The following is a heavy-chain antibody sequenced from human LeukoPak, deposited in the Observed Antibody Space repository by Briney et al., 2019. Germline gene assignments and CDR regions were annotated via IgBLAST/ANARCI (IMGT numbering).Heavy chain of an antibody. D-gene: IGHD3-22*01. CDR1: GFIFSTYG. Sequence: GGSLRLSCAASGFIFSTYGMHWVRQAPGKGLEWVAFIRSDGTDKSYADSVMGRFTISRDNSKNTLYLQMNTLRAEDTAVYYCAKHDSSSDFWGQGTVVTVSS. J-gene: IGHJ4*02. CDR2: IRSDGTDK. CDR3: AKHDSSSDF. V-gene: IGHV3-30*02.